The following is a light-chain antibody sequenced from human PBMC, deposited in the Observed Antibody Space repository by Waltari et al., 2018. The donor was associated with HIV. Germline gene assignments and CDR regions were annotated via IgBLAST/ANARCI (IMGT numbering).Light chain of an antibody. J-gene: IGKJ4*01. V-gene: IGKV1-NL1*01. CDR2: GAS. CDR1: QGLCNS. CDR3: QQYLNGPLT. Sequence: DIQMTQSPSSLSASVGNRVSITYRAVQGLCNSLAWYQQKLGNAPKFLRDGASRLERGVPSRLSGRGSGTDFTLTIDNLQPEDFATYYCQQYLNGPLTFGGGTKVEI.